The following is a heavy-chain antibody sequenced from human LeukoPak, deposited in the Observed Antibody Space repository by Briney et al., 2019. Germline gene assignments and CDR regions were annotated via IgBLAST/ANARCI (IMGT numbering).Heavy chain of an antibody. CDR3: ASGDYYGSGSYYPFDY. Sequence: PSETLSLTCTVSGGSISSSSYYWGWIRQPPGKGLEWIGSIYYSGSTYYNPSLKSRVTISVDTSKNQFSLKLSSVTAADTAVYYCASGDYYGSGSYYPFDYWGQGTLVTVSS. CDR2: IYYSGST. CDR1: GGSISSSSYY. V-gene: IGHV4-39*07. J-gene: IGHJ4*02. D-gene: IGHD3-10*01.